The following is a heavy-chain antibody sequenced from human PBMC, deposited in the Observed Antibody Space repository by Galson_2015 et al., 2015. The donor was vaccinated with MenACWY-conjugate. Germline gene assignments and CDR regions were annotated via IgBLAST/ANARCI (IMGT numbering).Heavy chain of an antibody. J-gene: IGHJ3*02. Sequence: SPRLSGKASGFTFNDHYVVWVCQPPGKGLEWARRARNKADDYSTEYAASVKGRFIIPRADSKNSMYLQMNSQTSDDTAFYYCTRAGGVSVVGDTALYIWGQGTMVTVSS. V-gene: IGHV3-72*01. CDR3: TRAGGVSVVGDTALYI. CDR1: GFTFNDHY. D-gene: IGHD2-21*02. CDR2: ARNKADDYST.